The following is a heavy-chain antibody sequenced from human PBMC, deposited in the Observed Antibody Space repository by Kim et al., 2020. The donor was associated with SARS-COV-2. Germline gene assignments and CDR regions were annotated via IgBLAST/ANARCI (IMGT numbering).Heavy chain of an antibody. CDR3: VKVGPSVTMLRGSFAY. CDR2: ISGGGGTT. J-gene: IGHJ4*01. CDR1: GFTFSSFA. V-gene: IGHV3-23*01. Sequence: GGSLRLSCAASGFTFSSFAMSWVRQAPGKGLEWVSAISGGGGTTDYTAPVKGRFTISRDTSKNTLSLQMSNLRSEDTAVYYGVKVGPSVTMLRGSFAYWG. D-gene: IGHD3-10*01.